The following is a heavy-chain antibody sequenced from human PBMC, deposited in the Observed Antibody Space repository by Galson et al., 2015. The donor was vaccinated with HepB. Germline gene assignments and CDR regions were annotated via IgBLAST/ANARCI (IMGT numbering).Heavy chain of an antibody. D-gene: IGHD4-17*01. V-gene: IGHV1-18*01. CDR2: INTYNGIT. CDR1: DYTFSYYG. CDR3: ARDHLVTTRNWFDP. Sequence: SVKVSCKASDYTFSYYGISWVRKAPGQGLEWMGCINTYNGITNYAQKFQGRVTMTKDTSTSTAYMELRSLRSDDTAVYYCARDHLVTTRNWFDPWGQGTLVIVSS. J-gene: IGHJ5*02.